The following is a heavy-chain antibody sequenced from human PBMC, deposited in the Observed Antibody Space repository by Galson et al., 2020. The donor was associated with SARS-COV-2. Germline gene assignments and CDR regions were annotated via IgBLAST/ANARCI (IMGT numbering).Heavy chain of an antibody. CDR3: ARLITIFGVVIIPMWTDY. Sequence: ASVKVSCKASGYTFTSYGISWVRQAPGQGLEWMGWISAYNGNTNYAQKLQGRVTMTTDTSTSTAYMELRSLRSDDTAVYYCARLITIFGVVIIPMWTDYWGQGTLVTVSS. V-gene: IGHV1-18*01. D-gene: IGHD3-3*01. J-gene: IGHJ4*02. CDR2: ISAYNGNT. CDR1: GYTFTSYG.